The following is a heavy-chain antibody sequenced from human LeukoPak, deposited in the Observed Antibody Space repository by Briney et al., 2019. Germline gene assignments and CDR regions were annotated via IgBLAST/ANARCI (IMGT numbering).Heavy chain of an antibody. CDR2: INHSGST. CDR3: ARERSADYYMDV. CDR1: GGSFSGHY. V-gene: IGHV4-34*01. Sequence: PSETLSLTCAVYGGSFSGHYWSWIRQPPGKGLEWIGEINHSGSTNYNPSLKSRVTISVDTSKNQFSLKLSSVTAADTAVYYCARERSADYYMDVWGKGTTVTVSS. J-gene: IGHJ6*03.